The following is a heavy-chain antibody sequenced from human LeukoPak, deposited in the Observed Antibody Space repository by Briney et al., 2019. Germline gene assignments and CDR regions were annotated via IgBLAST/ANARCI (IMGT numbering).Heavy chain of an antibody. CDR3: AKGQIARSDRFDY. CDR2: ISGNGGDT. Sequence: GSLRLSCAASGFTFSAYGMTWVRQAPGKGLEWVSIISGNGGDTFYADSVKGRFTIYRDNSKSTLYLQMSGLRVEDTAIYYCAKGQIARSDRFDYWGQETLVTVSS. D-gene: IGHD2-21*01. CDR1: GFTFSAYG. V-gene: IGHV3-23*01. J-gene: IGHJ4*02.